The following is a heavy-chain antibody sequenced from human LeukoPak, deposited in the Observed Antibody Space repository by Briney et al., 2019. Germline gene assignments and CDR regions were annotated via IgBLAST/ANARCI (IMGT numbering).Heavy chain of an antibody. CDR3: AKEASYCTNGVCYSRIFDT. CDR2: ISGSGGST. CDR1: GFTFSSYA. D-gene: IGHD2-8*01. V-gene: IGHV3-23*01. Sequence: GGSLGLSCAASGFTFSSYAMSWVRQAPGKGLEWVSAISGSGGSTFYADSVKGRFTMSRDNSKNTLYLQMNSLRAEDPAVYYCAKEASYCTNGVCYSRIFDTWGQGTLVTVSS. J-gene: IGHJ5*02.